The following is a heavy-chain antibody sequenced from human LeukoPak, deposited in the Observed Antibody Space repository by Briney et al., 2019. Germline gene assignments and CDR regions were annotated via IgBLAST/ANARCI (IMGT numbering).Heavy chain of an antibody. D-gene: IGHD2-2*01. CDR1: GFTFSNYG. Sequence: GGSLRLSCAASGFTFSNYGMHWVRQAPGKGLEWVAVISYDGGNKYYADSVKGRFTISRDNSKNTLYLQMNSLRAEDTAVYYCAKDYGVPAAPPNRVLDFWGQGTLVTASS. CDR3: AKDYGVPAAPPNRVLDF. CDR2: ISYDGGNK. J-gene: IGHJ4*02. V-gene: IGHV3-30*18.